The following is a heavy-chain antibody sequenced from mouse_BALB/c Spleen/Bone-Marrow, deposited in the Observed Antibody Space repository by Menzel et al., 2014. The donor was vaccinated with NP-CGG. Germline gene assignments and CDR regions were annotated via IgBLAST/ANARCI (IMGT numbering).Heavy chain of an antibody. CDR2: ISDGGSYT. Sequence: EVNVVESGGGLVKPGGSLKLSCAASGFTFSDYYMYWVRLTPEKRLEWVATISDGGSYTYYPDSVKGRFTISRDNAKNNLYLQMSSLKSEDTAMYYCVLRWFAYWGQGTLVTVSA. J-gene: IGHJ3*01. CDR3: VLRWFAY. D-gene: IGHD1-1*01. V-gene: IGHV5-4*02. CDR1: GFTFSDYY.